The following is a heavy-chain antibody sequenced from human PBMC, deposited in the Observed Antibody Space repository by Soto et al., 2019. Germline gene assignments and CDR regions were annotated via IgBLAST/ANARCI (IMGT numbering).Heavy chain of an antibody. J-gene: IGHJ5*02. V-gene: IGHV3-7*01. CDR2: IKQDGSEK. CDR3: ARDRVVVAASHFDP. CDR1: GFTFSSYW. Sequence: PGGSLRLSCAASGFTFSSYWMSWVRQAPGKGLEWVANIKQDGSEKYYVDSVKGRFTISRDNAKNSLYLQMNSLRAEDTAVYYCARDRVVVAASHFDPWGQGTLVTVSS. D-gene: IGHD2-15*01.